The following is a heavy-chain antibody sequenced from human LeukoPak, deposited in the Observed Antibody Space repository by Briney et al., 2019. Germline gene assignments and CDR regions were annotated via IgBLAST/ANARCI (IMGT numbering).Heavy chain of an antibody. J-gene: IGHJ4*02. CDR2: MYYSGTT. CDR1: GGSISSSSYY. D-gene: IGHD3-22*01. V-gene: IGHV4-39*01. Sequence: SETLSLTCTVSGGSISSSSYYWAWIRQPPGKGLEWIGTMYYSGTTHYNPSLKSRVTISVDTSKNQFSLKLSSVTAADTAVYYCASVYDSSGYPEWGQGTLVTVSS. CDR3: ASVYDSSGYPE.